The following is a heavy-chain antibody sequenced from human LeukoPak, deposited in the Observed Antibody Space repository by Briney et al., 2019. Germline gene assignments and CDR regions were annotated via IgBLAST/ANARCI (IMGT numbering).Heavy chain of an antibody. V-gene: IGHV3-23*01. J-gene: IGHJ4*02. D-gene: IGHD6-13*01. CDR3: AKDSRNRRSSSWSDY. CDR1: GFTFSSYA. CDR2: ISGSGGST. Sequence: PGGSLRLSCAASGFTFSSYAMSWVRQAPGKGLEWVSAISGSGGSTYYADSVKGRFTISRDNSKNTLYLQMNSLRAEDTAVYYCAKDSRNRRSSSWSDYWGQGTLVTVSS.